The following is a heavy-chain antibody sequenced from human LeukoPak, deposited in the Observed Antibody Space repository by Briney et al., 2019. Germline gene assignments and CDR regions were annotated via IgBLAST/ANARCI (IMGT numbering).Heavy chain of an antibody. Sequence: GESLKISCKGSGYSFTSYWIAWVRQQPGKGLEWMGIIYPGDSNTIYSPSFQGQVTISADRSISTGYLQWSSLKASDTAMYYCARRAPWDLLNDHFDYWGQGTLVTVSS. D-gene: IGHD1-26*01. CDR3: ARRAPWDLLNDHFDY. J-gene: IGHJ4*02. V-gene: IGHV5-51*01. CDR2: IYPGDSNT. CDR1: GYSFTSYW.